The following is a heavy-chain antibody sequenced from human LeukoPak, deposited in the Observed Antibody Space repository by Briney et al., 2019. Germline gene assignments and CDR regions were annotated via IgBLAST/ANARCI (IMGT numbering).Heavy chain of an antibody. V-gene: IGHV1-18*01. CDR1: VYTFTSYG. J-gene: IGHJ4*02. CDR3: ARDRVNFWSGYSTPGY. D-gene: IGHD3-3*01. Sequence: ASVKVSWKASVYTFTSYGISWVRQAPGQGLEWMGWISAYNGNTNYAQKLQGRVTMTTDTSTSTAYMELRSLRSDDTAVYYCARDRVNFWSGYSTPGYWGQGTLVTVSS. CDR2: ISAYNGNT.